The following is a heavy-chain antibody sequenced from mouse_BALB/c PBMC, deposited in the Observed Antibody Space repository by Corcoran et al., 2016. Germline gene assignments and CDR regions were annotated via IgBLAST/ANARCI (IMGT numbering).Heavy chain of an antibody. V-gene: IGHV1-26*01. CDR2: INPYNGVT. J-gene: IGHJ3*01. CDR1: GYSFTDYY. Sequence: EVQLQQSGPELVKPGASVKISCKASGYSFTDYYMHWVKQSHVQSLEWIGRINPYNGVTSYNQNFKDKANLTVDKSSSTTYMELHSRTSEDSAVYYCARSFWFAYWGQWILVTVSA. CDR3: ARSFWFAY.